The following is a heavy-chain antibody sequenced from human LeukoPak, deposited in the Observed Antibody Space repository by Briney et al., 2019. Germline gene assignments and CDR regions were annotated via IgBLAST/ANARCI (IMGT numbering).Heavy chain of an antibody. V-gene: IGHV4-61*01. D-gene: IGHD3-3*01. Sequence: SETLSLTCIVSGASISGTSYYWTWIRQPPGKGLEWIGYFYNSGSTDYNPSLKSRVTISVDTSKKQISLKLSSVTAADTAVYYCARYAHYDFWSGYYDYYMDVWGKGTTVTVSS. J-gene: IGHJ6*03. CDR2: FYNSGST. CDR1: GASISGTSYY. CDR3: ARYAHYDFWSGYYDYYMDV.